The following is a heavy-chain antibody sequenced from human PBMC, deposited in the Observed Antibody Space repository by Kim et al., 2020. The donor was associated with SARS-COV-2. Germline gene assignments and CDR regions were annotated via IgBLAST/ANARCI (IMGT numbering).Heavy chain of an antibody. D-gene: IGHD1-26*01. J-gene: IGHJ4*02. CDR1: GFTFSSYA. CDR2: ISDTGGST. CDR3: AKARVGTTTVFGY. V-gene: IGHV3-23*01. Sequence: GGSLRLSCAASGFTFSSYAMSWVRQAPGKGLEWVSLISDTGGSTYYTDSVKGRFAFSRDNSKNMLYLQMNSLRAEDTAIYYCAKARVGTTTVFGYWGQGTLVTVSS.